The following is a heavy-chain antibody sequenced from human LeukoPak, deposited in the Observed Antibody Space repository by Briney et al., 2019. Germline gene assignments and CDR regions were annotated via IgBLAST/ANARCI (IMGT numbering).Heavy chain of an antibody. CDR1: GGSISSYY. D-gene: IGHD2/OR15-2a*01. CDR2: IYYSGST. J-gene: IGHJ6*03. CDR3: ARDLGDSTPSYYYYMDV. V-gene: IGHV4-59*12. Sequence: SETLSLTCTVSGGSISSYYWSWIRQPPGKGLEWIGYIYYSGSTNYNPSLKSRVTISVDTSKNQFSLKLSSVTAADTAVYYCARDLGDSTPSYYYYMDVWGKGTTVTVSS.